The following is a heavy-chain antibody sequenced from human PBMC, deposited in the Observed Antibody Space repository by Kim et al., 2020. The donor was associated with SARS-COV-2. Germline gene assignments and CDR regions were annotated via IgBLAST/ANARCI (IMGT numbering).Heavy chain of an antibody. Sequence: SETLSLTCAVYGGSFSGYYWSWIRQPPGKGLEWIGEINHSGSTNYNPSLKSRVTISVDTSKNQFSLKLSSVTAADTAVYYCARRGGRRYFDWSTTHRTKNAFDIWGQGTMVTVSS. V-gene: IGHV4-34*01. CDR3: ARRGGRRYFDWSTTHRTKNAFDI. J-gene: IGHJ3*02. CDR1: GGSFSGYY. CDR2: INHSGST. D-gene: IGHD3-9*01.